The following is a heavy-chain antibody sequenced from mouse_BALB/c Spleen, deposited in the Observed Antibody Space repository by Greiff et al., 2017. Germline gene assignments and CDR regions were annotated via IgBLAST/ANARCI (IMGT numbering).Heavy chain of an antibody. CDR3: ARWVVYDGYLAY. CDR1: GFTFSSYA. CDR2: ISSGGST. V-gene: IGHV5-6-5*01. J-gene: IGHJ3*01. Sequence: EVQLVESGGGLVKPGGSLKLSCAASGFTFSSYAMSWVRQTPEKRLEWVASISSGGSTYYPDSVKGRFTISRDNARNILYLQMSSLRSEDTAMYYCARWVVYDGYLAYWGQGTLVTVSA. D-gene: IGHD2-3*01.